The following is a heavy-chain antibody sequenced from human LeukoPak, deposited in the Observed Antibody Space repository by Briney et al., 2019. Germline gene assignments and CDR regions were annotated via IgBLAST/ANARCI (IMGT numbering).Heavy chain of an antibody. D-gene: IGHD3-3*01. Sequence: SVKVSCKASGYTFTSYAISWVRQAPGQGLEWMGRIIPIFGTANYAQKFQGRVTITTDESTSTAYMELSSLRSEDTAVYYCARRGLRSPTFDPWGQGTLVTVSS. CDR3: ARRGLRSPTFDP. CDR2: IIPIFGTA. J-gene: IGHJ5*02. CDR1: GYTFTSYA. V-gene: IGHV1-69*05.